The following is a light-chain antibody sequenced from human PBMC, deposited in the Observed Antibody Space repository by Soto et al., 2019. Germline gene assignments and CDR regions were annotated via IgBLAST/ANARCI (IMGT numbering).Light chain of an antibody. CDR1: QSVSNNY. CDR3: RQYGSSGT. V-gene: IGKV3-20*01. CDR2: GAS. Sequence: EIVLTQSPGTLSLSPGERATLSCRASQSVSNNYLAWYQQKPGQAPRLLIYGASNRATGIPDRFSGSGCGTGFGLTMSRVEPEDLAVYYCRQYGSSGTFGQGTKVEVK. J-gene: IGKJ1*01.